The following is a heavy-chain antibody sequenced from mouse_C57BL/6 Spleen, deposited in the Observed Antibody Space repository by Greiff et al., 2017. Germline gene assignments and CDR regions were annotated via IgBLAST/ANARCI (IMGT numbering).Heavy chain of an antibody. Sequence: EVQLVESGGGLVKPGGSLKLSCAASGFTFSDYGMHWVRQAPEKGLEWVAYISSGSSTISYADTVKGRFPISSDNAKNTLFLQMTSLGSEDTAMDYCARPHYYGSSPYAMDYWGQGTSVTVSS. D-gene: IGHD1-1*01. CDR3: ARPHYYGSSPYAMDY. CDR1: GFTFSDYG. V-gene: IGHV5-17*01. CDR2: ISSGSSTI. J-gene: IGHJ4*01.